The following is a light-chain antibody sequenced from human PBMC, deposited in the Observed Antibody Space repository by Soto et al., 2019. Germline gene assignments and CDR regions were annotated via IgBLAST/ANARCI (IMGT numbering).Light chain of an antibody. CDR2: TVT. CDR3: CSYAGSSSYV. J-gene: IGLJ1*01. V-gene: IGLV2-11*01. Sequence: QAVVTQPRSVSGSPGQSVTISCTGTSSDIGGYNYVSWYQQHPGKAPKLMIYTVTNRPSGVPDRFSGSKSDNTASLTISGLQADDEADYYCCSYAGSSSYVFGTGTKLTVL. CDR1: SSDIGGYNY.